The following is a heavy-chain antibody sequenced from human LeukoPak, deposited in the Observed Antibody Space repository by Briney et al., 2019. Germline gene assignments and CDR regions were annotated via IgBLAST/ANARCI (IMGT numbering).Heavy chain of an antibody. CDR2: ISYDGSNK. Sequence: GGSLRLSCAASGFTFNSYGMHWVRQAPGKGLEWVAVISYDGSNKYYADSVKGRFTISRDNSKNTLYLQMNSLRAEDTAVYYCAKAQRITVFGVPHGDVWGQGTTVTVSS. CDR3: AKAQRITVFGVPHGDV. J-gene: IGHJ6*02. D-gene: IGHD3-3*01. CDR1: GFTFNSYG. V-gene: IGHV3-30*18.